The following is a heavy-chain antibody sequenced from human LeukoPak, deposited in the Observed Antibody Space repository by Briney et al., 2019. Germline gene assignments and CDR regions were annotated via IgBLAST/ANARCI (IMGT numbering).Heavy chain of an antibody. CDR1: GFTFSSYG. J-gene: IGHJ4*02. Sequence: RGSLRLSCAASGFTFSSYGMHWVRQAPGKGLEWVAVILYDGSNKYYADSVKGRYTISRDNSKNTLHLQMNSLRAEETAVYYCAKDEYYDLSTFYSHFDCWGQGTLVTVSS. V-gene: IGHV3-33*06. CDR2: ILYDGSNK. CDR3: AKDEYYDLSTFYSHFDC. D-gene: IGHD3-22*01.